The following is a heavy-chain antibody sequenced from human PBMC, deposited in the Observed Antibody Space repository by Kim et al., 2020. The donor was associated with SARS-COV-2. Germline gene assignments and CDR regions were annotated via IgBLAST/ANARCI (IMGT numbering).Heavy chain of an antibody. Sequence: GGSLRLSCAASGFTFSSYAMHWVRQAPGKGLEWVAVISYDGSNKYYADSVKGRFTISRDNSKNTLYLQMNSLRAEDTAVYYCARVDRYCSSTSCYTHLDYWGQGTLVTVSS. V-gene: IGHV3-30*04. J-gene: IGHJ4*02. CDR3: ARVDRYCSSTSCYTHLDY. D-gene: IGHD2-2*02. CDR2: ISYDGSNK. CDR1: GFTFSSYA.